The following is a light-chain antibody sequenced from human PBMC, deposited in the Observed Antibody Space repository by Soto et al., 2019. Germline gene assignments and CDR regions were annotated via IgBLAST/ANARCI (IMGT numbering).Light chain of an antibody. V-gene: IGKV1-5*01. J-gene: IGKJ1*01. CDR3: QHSAT. CDR2: DAS. Sequence: DIQMPQSPSTLSGSVGARVPITCRASQSLSSWLAWYQQKPGKVPRLLIYDASSLEGGVPSRFSGSGSGTEFTLTISSLQPDDFATYYCQHSATVGQGTKVDIK. CDR1: QSLSSW.